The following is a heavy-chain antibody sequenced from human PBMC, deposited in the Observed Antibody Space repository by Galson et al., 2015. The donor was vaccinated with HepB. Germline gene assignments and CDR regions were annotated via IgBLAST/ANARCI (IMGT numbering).Heavy chain of an antibody. Sequence: SLRLSCAASGFTFSSYAMHWVRQAPGKGLEWVAVISYDGSNKYYADSVKGRFTISRDNSKNTLYLQMNSLRAEDTAVYYCARDPLVLYCSGGSCYQDEYGMDVWGQGTTVTVSS. D-gene: IGHD2-15*01. CDR2: ISYDGSNK. CDR3: ARDPLVLYCSGGSCYQDEYGMDV. J-gene: IGHJ6*02. CDR1: GFTFSSYA. V-gene: IGHV3-30*04.